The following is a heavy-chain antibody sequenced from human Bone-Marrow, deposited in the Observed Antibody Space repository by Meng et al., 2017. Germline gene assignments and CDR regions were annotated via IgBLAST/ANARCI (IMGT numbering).Heavy chain of an antibody. CDR3: ARAGIAAAGVDY. J-gene: IGHJ4*02. V-gene: IGHV1-8*02. D-gene: IGHD6-13*01. Sequence: ASVKVSCKASGYTFTSYGISWVRQAPGQGLEWMGWMNPNSGNTGYAQKFQGRVTMTRNTSISTAYMELSSLRSEDTAVYYCARAGIAAAGVDYWGQGTLVTVSS. CDR1: GYTFTSYG. CDR2: MNPNSGNT.